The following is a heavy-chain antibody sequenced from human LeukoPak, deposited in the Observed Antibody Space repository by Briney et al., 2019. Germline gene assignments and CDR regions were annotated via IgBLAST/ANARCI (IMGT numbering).Heavy chain of an antibody. CDR1: GGSMNSYY. Sequence: SETLSLTCSVSGGSMNSYYWSWIRQSPEKGLEWIGYIYYSGSTNYNPSLKSRVTISVDTSKNQFSLKLSSVTAADTAVYYCARHVWLQPFDYWGQGTLVTVSS. V-gene: IGHV4-59*08. CDR2: IYYSGST. D-gene: IGHD3-9*01. J-gene: IGHJ4*02. CDR3: ARHVWLQPFDY.